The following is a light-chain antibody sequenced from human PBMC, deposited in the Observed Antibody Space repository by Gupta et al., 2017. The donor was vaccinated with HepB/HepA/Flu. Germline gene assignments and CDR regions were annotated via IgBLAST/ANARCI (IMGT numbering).Light chain of an antibody. CDR1: LIFNSW. CDR2: KTS. V-gene: IGKV1-5*03. CDR3: QHYS. Sequence: DIQMTQSPSTLSASVGDRVTITCRASLIFNSWLAWYQQKPGRAPKLLIYKTSTLESGVPSRFSGSGSGTEFTLTISSLQPDDFATYYCQHYSFGPGTKVEIK. J-gene: IGKJ1*01.